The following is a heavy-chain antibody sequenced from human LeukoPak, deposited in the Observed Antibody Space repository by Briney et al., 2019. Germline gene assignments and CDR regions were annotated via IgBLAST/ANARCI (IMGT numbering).Heavy chain of an antibody. CDR3: ARGIAAAGTGLFN. Sequence: PWGSLRLSCTVSGFTVSSNYMTWVRQAPGKGLEWVSVIYSDGTTYNADSVKGRFTISRDNSKNTLYLQINSLRAEDTAVYYCARGIAAAGTGLFNWGQGTLLTVSS. V-gene: IGHV3-53*01. D-gene: IGHD6-13*01. CDR1: GFTVSSNY. CDR2: IYSDGTT. J-gene: IGHJ4*02.